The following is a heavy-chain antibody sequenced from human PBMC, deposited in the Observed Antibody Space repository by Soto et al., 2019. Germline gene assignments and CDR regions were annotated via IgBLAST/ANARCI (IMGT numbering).Heavy chain of an antibody. CDR3: ARGGSGYVWFNEF. CDR1: GGIFSSYA. CDR2: IIPIFGTA. D-gene: IGHD3-22*01. V-gene: IGHV1-69*01. J-gene: IGHJ4*02. Sequence: QEQLVQSGAEVKKPGSSVRVSCKASGGIFSSYAISWVRQAPGQGLEWMGGIIPIFGTANYAQKFQGRVTITADESTNTAYMDLLSLKSEDTAIYYCARGGSGYVWFNEFWGQGTLVTVSS.